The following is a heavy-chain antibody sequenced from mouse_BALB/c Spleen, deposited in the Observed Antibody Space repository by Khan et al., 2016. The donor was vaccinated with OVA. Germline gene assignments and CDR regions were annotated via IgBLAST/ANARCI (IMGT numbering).Heavy chain of an antibody. J-gene: IGHJ3*01. CDR2: ISSGSSTI. D-gene: IGHD1-1*01. CDR1: GFTFSNFG. V-gene: IGHV5-17*02. Sequence: EVELVESGGGLVQPGGSRKLSCAASGFTFSNFGMHWVRQAPEKGLEWVAFISSGSSTIYSADTVKGRFTISRDNPKNTLFLQMTSLRSEDTARYYCTRDYYGSSYVADWGQGTLVTVSA. CDR3: TRDYYGSSYVAD.